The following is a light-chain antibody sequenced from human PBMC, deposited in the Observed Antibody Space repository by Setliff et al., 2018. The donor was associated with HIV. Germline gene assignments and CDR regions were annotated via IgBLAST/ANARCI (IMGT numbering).Light chain of an antibody. Sequence: QSALAQPASVSGSPGQSITISCIGTSSDVGGYDFVSWYQQRPGKAPKLIIFDVTERPSGVFHRFSGSKSGNTASLTISGLQTEDEADYFCASYRSPATYVFGIGTKVTVL. J-gene: IGLJ1*01. CDR1: SSDVGGYDF. V-gene: IGLV2-14*03. CDR3: ASYRSPATYV. CDR2: DVT.